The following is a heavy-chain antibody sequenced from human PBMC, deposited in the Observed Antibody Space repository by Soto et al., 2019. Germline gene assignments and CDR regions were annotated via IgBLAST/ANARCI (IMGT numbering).Heavy chain of an antibody. CDR1: GGSISSYY. J-gene: IGHJ4*02. D-gene: IGHD4-17*01. CDR2: IYYSGST. V-gene: IGHV4-59*08. Sequence: QVQLQESGPGLVKPSETLSLTCTVSGGSISSYYWSWIRQPPGKGLEWIGYIYYSGSTNYNPSHKSRVTISVDTSKNQFSMKLSSVTAADTAVYYCARRYGPGFDYWGQGTLVTASS. CDR3: ARRYGPGFDY.